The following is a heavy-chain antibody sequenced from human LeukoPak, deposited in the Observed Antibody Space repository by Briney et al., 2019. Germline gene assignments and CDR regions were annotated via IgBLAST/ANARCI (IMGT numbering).Heavy chain of an antibody. CDR3: ARQSSTSSLDY. CDR1: GFTFSSYA. Sequence: RGSLRLSCAASGFTFSSYAVSWVRQAPGKGLAWVSAISDSGGSTQYADSVKGRFTISRDNAKNTLYLQMNSLRAEDTAVYYCARQSSTSSLDYWGQGTLVTVSS. J-gene: IGHJ4*02. D-gene: IGHD2-2*01. V-gene: IGHV3-23*01. CDR2: ISDSGGST.